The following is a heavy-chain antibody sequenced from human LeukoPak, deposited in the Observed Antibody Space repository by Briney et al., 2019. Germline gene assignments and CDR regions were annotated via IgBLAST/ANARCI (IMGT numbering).Heavy chain of an antibody. J-gene: IGHJ4*02. Sequence: GGALRLSCAASGFTFSSYAMSWVRQAPARGLEWVSSLRGDGSTFYADSVKGRFTLSRDESRNTVYFQLNSLRVEDTAVYYCARASWVSNGDAVLWGQGTLVTVFS. V-gene: IGHV3-23*01. CDR1: GFTFSSYA. CDR3: ARASWVSNGDAVL. D-gene: IGHD1-1*01. CDR2: LRGDGST.